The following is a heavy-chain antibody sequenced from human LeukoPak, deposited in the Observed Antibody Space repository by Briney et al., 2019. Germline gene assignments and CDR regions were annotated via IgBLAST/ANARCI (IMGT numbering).Heavy chain of an antibody. CDR3: AKDQCSRYCSGGSSITGDFFY. CDR1: GFTFSSYA. Sequence: GGSLRLSCAASGFTFSSYAMSWVRQAPGKGLEWVSAISGSGGSTYYADSVKGRFTISRDNSKNTLYLQMNSLRAEDTAVYYCAKDQCSRYCSGGSSITGDFFYWGQGTLVTVSS. J-gene: IGHJ4*02. V-gene: IGHV3-23*01. CDR2: ISGSGGST. D-gene: IGHD2-15*01.